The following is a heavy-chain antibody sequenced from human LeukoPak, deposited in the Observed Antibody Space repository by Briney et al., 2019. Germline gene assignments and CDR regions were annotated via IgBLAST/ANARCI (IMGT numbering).Heavy chain of an antibody. J-gene: IGHJ4*02. D-gene: IGHD1-7*01. CDR2: INAGNGNT. CDR1: VYTFTSYA. V-gene: IGHV1-3*01. CDR3: ASSREGRVDSETRLVDY. Sequence: ASVKGSCKASVYTFTSYAMHWVGQAPGQRLEWMGWINAGNGNTKYSQNFQGRVTITRDTSASTAYMELRSLRSEDTAVYYCASSREGRVDSETRLVDYWGQGTLVTVSS.